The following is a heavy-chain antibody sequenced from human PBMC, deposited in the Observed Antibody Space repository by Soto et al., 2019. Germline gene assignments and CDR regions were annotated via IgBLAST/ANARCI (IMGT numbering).Heavy chain of an antibody. D-gene: IGHD3-10*01. Sequence: QVQLQQWCAGLLKPSETLSLTCAVYGGSFSGYQWSWIRQTPGKGLEWIGEINDSGNINYNPSLKSRVTILLDTPKKQISLKLSCVTAADTAVYYCARGLILWFGELSRRGGYYYYMDVWGKGTTVTVSS. V-gene: IGHV4-34*01. CDR1: GGSFSGYQ. CDR2: INDSGNI. CDR3: ARGLILWFGELSRRGGYYYYMDV. J-gene: IGHJ6*03.